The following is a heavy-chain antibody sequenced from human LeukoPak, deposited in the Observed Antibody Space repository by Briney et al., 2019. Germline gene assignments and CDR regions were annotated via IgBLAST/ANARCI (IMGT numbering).Heavy chain of an antibody. V-gene: IGHV4-61*02. CDR2: IYTSGST. CDR1: GGSISSGSYY. CDR3: ARDDQGVNYDILTGYYRAAFGFDY. J-gene: IGHJ4*02. D-gene: IGHD3-9*01. Sequence: SQTLSLTCTVSGGSISSGSYYWSWIRQPAGKGLEWIGRIYTSGSTNYNPSLKSRVTISVDTSKNQFSLKLSSVTAADTAVYYCARDDQGVNYDILTGYYRAAFGFDYWGQGTLVTVSS.